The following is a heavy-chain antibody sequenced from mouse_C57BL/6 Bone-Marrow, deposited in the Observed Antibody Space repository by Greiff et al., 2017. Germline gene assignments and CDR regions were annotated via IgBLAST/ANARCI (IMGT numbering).Heavy chain of an antibody. D-gene: IGHD4-1*01. CDR3: ARSGPLGRSFDY. J-gene: IGHJ2*01. Sequence: QVQLQQPGAELVKPGASVKMSCKASGYTFTSYWITWVKQRPGQGLEWIGDIYPTSGHTNYNEKFKSTAILTVDTSSNTAYMQLSSLTSEDSAVFCCARSGPLGRSFDYWGQGTTLTVSS. V-gene: IGHV1-55*01. CDR1: GYTFTSYW. CDR2: IYPTSGHT.